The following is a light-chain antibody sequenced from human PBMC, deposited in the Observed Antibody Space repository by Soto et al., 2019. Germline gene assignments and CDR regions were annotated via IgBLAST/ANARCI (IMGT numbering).Light chain of an antibody. J-gene: IGLJ1*01. V-gene: IGLV2-14*01. CDR2: EVS. Sequence: QSLLTQPAPVPGSPGQSITISCTGTITDVGGYNYVSWYQQHPGKAPKLMIYEVSKRPSGVSFRFSGSKSGNTASLTISGLQAEDEADYYCRSYTSRTTYVFGTGTKVTVL. CDR3: RSYTSRTTYV. CDR1: ITDVGGYNY.